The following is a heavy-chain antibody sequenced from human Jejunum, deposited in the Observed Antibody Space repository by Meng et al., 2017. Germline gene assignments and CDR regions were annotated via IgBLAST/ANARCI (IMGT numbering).Heavy chain of an antibody. V-gene: IGHV4-4*02. J-gene: IGHJ4*02. D-gene: IGHD6-13*01. Sequence: VSGPGLGKSSGTLSVTVAVSGGSITSSNWWSWVRKPPGKGLGWIGEIFHSGSTNYNPPLKSRVTISVDKSKNQFSLKVTSVTAADTATYYCARFDISTAGRGDYWGQGILVTVSS. CDR2: IFHSGST. CDR3: ARFDISTAGRGDY. CDR1: GGSITSSNW.